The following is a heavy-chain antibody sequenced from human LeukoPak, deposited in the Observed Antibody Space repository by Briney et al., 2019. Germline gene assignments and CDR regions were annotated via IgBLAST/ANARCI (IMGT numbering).Heavy chain of an antibody. D-gene: IGHD6-19*01. CDR1: GGSISSGGYY. CDR3: ARALGQWLVLDY. CDR2: ICYSGST. J-gene: IGHJ4*02. V-gene: IGHV4-31*03. Sequence: SETLSLTCTVSGGSISSGGYYWSWIRQHPGKGLEWIGYICYSGSTYYNPSLKSRVTISVDTSKNQFSLKLSSVTAADTAVYYCARALGQWLVLDYWGQGTLVTVSS.